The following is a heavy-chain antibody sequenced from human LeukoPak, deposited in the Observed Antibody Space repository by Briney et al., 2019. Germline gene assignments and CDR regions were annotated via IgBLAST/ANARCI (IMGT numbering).Heavy chain of an antibody. CDR2: IIPIFGTA. CDR1: GGTFSSYA. V-gene: IGHV1-69*13. J-gene: IGHJ5*02. CDR3: ASSYCSSASCYVPYNWFDP. D-gene: IGHD2-2*01. Sequence: SVKVSCKASGGTFSSYAISWVRQAPGQGLEWMGGIIPIFGTANYAQKFQGRVTITADESTSTAYMELSSLRSEDTAVYYCASSYCSSASCYVPYNWFDPWGQGTLVTVSS.